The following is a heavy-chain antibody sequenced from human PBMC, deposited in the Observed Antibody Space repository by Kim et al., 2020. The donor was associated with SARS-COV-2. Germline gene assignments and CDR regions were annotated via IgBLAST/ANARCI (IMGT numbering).Heavy chain of an antibody. V-gene: IGHV1-69*13. CDR1: GGTFSSYA. J-gene: IGHJ6*02. Sequence: SVKVSCKASGGTFSSYAISWVRQAPGQGLEWMGGIIPIFGTANYAQKFQGRVTITADESTSTAYMELSSLRSEDTAVYYCARDCSSTSCYGGSARYYYYGMDVWGQGTTVTVSS. CDR3: ARDCSSTSCYGGSARYYYYGMDV. D-gene: IGHD2-2*01. CDR2: IIPIFGTA.